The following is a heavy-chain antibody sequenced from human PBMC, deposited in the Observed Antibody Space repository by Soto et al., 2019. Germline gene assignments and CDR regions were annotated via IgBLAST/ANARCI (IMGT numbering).Heavy chain of an antibody. CDR1: GYTFTTYG. CDR3: ARDPLTAMLPNPYYYYGMDV. D-gene: IGHD5-18*01. CDR2: SSTYNGKT. Sequence: QVQLVQSGAEVKKPGASVKVSCKTSGYTFTTYGISWVRQAPGQGLEWMGWSSTYNGKTKYVQKIPXRLTMTIDRSXXTXYRXLRSLRSDDTAVYYCARDPLTAMLPNPYYYYGMDVWGQGTTVTVSS. V-gene: IGHV1-18*01. J-gene: IGHJ6*02.